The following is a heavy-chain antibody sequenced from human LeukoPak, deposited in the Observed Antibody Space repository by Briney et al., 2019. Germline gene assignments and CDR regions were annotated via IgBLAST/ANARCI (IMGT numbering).Heavy chain of an antibody. D-gene: IGHD5-18*01. CDR1: GFTFSTFA. Sequence: GGSLRLSCAASGFTFSTFAMIWVRQPPGKGLEWVSSIFPSGGEIHYADSVRGRFTISRNNSKSTLSLQMNSLRAEDTAIYYCARVSIQPEQLWFYWDGYYFDYWGQGTLVTVSS. CDR2: IFPSGGEI. V-gene: IGHV3-23*01. J-gene: IGHJ4*02. CDR3: ARVSIQPEQLWFYWDGYYFDY.